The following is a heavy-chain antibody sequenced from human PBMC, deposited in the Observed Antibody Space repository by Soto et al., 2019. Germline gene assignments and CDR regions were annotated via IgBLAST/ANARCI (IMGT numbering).Heavy chain of an antibody. CDR2: ISSSGATI. D-gene: IGHD2-2*01. CDR1: GFTFSDYY. Sequence: QVQLVESGGGLVKPGGSQRLSCAASGFTFSDYYMSWIRQAPGKGLEWVSYISSSGATIYYADSVKGRFTISRDNAKNSLYLQMNSLRAEDTAVYYCVRENRKLGYCSSTSCPFDYWGQGTLVTVSS. V-gene: IGHV3-11*01. CDR3: VRENRKLGYCSSTSCPFDY. J-gene: IGHJ4*02.